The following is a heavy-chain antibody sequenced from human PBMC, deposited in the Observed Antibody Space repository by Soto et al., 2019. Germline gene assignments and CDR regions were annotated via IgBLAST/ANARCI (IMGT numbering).Heavy chain of an antibody. Sequence: SETLSLTCAVSGDSISSSNWWTWVRQPPGKGLEWIGDIYQTGITNSNPSLKSRVTMSIDKSKNQFSLKLTSVTAADTAVYYCAIYSSLVLYYYIALDVCGQGTTVTVS. J-gene: IGHJ6*02. D-gene: IGHD5-12*01. CDR2: IYQTGIT. CDR3: AIYSSLVLYYYIALDV. V-gene: IGHV4-4*02. CDR1: GDSISSSNW.